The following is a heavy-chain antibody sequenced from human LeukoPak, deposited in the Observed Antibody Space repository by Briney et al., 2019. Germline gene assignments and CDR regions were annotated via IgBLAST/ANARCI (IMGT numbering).Heavy chain of an antibody. V-gene: IGHV3-21*01. CDR1: GFTFSSYS. CDR3: ARDGDYYDSSGPTYYYYMDV. D-gene: IGHD3-22*01. CDR2: ISSSSSYI. J-gene: IGHJ6*03. Sequence: PGGSLRLSCAASGFTFSSYSMNWVRQAPGKGLEWVSSISSSSSYIYYADSVKGRFTISRDNAKNSLYLQMNSLRAEDTAVYYCARDGDYYDSSGPTYYYYMDVWGKGTTVTISS.